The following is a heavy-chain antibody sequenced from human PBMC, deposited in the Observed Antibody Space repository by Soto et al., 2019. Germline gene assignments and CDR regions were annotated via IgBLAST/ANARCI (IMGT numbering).Heavy chain of an antibody. CDR3: AREGDRWLQSPTPFDY. CDR2: IYYSGST. D-gene: IGHD5-12*01. Sequence: SDTLSLTSTVSGGSISSGGYYWSWIRQHPGKGLEWIGYIYYSGSTYYNPSLKSRVTISVDTSKNQFSLKLSSVTAADTAVYYCAREGDRWLQSPTPFDYWGQGTLVTVSS. V-gene: IGHV4-31*03. CDR1: GGSISSGGYY. J-gene: IGHJ4*02.